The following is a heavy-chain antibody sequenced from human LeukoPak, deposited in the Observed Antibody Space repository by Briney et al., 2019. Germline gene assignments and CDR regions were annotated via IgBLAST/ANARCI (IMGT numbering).Heavy chain of an antibody. Sequence: GSLRLSCAASGFTFSSYGMHWVRQAPGKGLEWVAVISYDGSNKYYADSVKGRFTISRDNSKNTLYLQMNGLRAEDTAVYYCAKVRGKRAPVYGMDVWGQGTTVTVSS. CDR2: ISYDGSNK. CDR3: AKVRGKRAPVYGMDV. J-gene: IGHJ6*02. V-gene: IGHV3-30*18. CDR1: GFTFSSYG. D-gene: IGHD3-3*01.